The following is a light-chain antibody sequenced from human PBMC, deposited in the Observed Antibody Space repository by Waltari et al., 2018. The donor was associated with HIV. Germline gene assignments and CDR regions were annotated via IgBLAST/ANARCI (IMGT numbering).Light chain of an antibody. CDR3: CSYAGSFTLL. CDR1: FRAVGGYNF. Sequence: QSALTQPRSVSGSPGQSVTISSPGTFRAVGGYNFVSWYQQHSGKAPKHVIFDVTKRPSGVPDRFSGSKSGNTASLTVSGLQAEDEADYFCCSYAGSFTLLFGGGTNLAVL. J-gene: IGLJ3*02. V-gene: IGLV2-11*01. CDR2: DVT.